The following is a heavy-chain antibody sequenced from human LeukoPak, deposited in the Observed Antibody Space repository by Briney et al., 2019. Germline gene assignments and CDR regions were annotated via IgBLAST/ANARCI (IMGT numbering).Heavy chain of an antibody. D-gene: IGHD3-16*01. Sequence: GESLKISCKGSGYSFTSLWIVRVRQMPGKGLEWVGNIYPGDSDTRYSPSFHGQVTISADKSISTAYLQWSSLQASDSAVYYCACGSFGGFNFWGQGTLVTVSS. J-gene: IGHJ4*02. V-gene: IGHV5-51*01. CDR3: ACGSFGGFNF. CDR1: GYSFTSLW. CDR2: IYPGDSDT.